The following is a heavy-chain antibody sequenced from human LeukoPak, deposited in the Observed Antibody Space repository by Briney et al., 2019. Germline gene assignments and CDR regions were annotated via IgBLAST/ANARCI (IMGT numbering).Heavy chain of an antibody. V-gene: IGHV4-34*01. Sequence: SETLSLTCTVSGGSVSGYYWSWIRQPPGKGLEWIGEINHSGSTNYNPSLESRVTISVDTSKNQFSLKLSSVTAADTAVYYCARGTLGAAAGTGGGYFDYWGQGTLVTVSS. CDR1: GGSVSGYY. CDR3: ARGTLGAAAGTGGGYFDY. CDR2: INHSGST. D-gene: IGHD6-13*01. J-gene: IGHJ4*02.